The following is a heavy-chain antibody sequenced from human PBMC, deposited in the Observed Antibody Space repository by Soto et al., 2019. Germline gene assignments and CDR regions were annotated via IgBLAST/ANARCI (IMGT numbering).Heavy chain of an antibody. CDR2: IYYSGST. V-gene: IGHV4-59*08. J-gene: IGHJ5*02. CDR3: ARGFWRCYGGGKWIDP. CDR1: GGSISNNY. D-gene: IGHD3-3*01. Sequence: QVQLQESGPGLVKPSETLSLTCTVSGGSISNNYWNWIRQPPGRGLEWIGDIYYSGSTNYNPSLKSRVTISLDTSQTPFSLQLSSVTAADTAVYYCARGFWRCYGGGKWIDPWRQGTLVTLAS.